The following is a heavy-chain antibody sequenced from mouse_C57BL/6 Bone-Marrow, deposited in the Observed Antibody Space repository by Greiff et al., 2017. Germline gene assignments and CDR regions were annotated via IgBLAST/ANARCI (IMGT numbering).Heavy chain of an antibody. CDR2: IRNKANGYTT. J-gene: IGHJ3*01. Sequence: EVQGVESGGGLVQPGGSLSLSCAASGFTFTDYYMSWVRQPPGKALEWLGFIRNKANGYTTEYSASVKGRFTISRDNSQSILYRQMNALGGEDSATYCSARPHYYGSRAWFAYWGQGTLVTVSA. V-gene: IGHV7-3*01. CDR3: ARPHYYGSRAWFAY. D-gene: IGHD1-1*01. CDR1: GFTFTDYY.